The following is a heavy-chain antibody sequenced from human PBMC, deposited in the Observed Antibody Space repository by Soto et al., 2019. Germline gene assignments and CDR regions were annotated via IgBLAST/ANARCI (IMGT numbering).Heavy chain of an antibody. D-gene: IGHD6-13*01. V-gene: IGHV3-23*01. CDR2: ISGSGGST. Sequence: GRSLRLSCAASGFTFSSYAMSWVRQAPGKGLEWVSAISGSGGSTYYADSVKGRFTISRDNSKNTLYLQMNSLRAEDTAVYYCAKGPRRVSSWYFDYWGQGTLVTVSS. CDR3: AKGPRRVSSWYFDY. CDR1: GFTFSSYA. J-gene: IGHJ4*02.